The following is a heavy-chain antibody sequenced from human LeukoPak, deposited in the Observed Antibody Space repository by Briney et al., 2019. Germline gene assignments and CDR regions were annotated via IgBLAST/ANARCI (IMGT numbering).Heavy chain of an antibody. Sequence: ASVKVSCKASGYTFTGYYMHWVRQATGQGLEWMGWMNPNSGNTGYAQKFQGRVTITRNTSISTAYMELSSLRSEDTAVYYCARGHYDFWSGSFSLDVWGKGTTVTVSS. CDR1: GYTFTGYY. J-gene: IGHJ6*04. D-gene: IGHD3-3*01. V-gene: IGHV1-8*03. CDR3: ARGHYDFWSGSFSLDV. CDR2: MNPNSGNT.